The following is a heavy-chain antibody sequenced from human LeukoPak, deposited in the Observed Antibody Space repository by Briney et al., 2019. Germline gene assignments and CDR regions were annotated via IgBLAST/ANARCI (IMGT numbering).Heavy chain of an antibody. J-gene: IGHJ6*04. D-gene: IGHD3-10*01. CDR2: ISYDGSNK. Sequence: GSLRLSCAASGFTFSSYGMHWVRQAPGKGLEWVAVISYDGSNKYYADSVKGRFTISRDNSKNTLYLQMNSLRAEDTAVYYCAKDLHYGSGSYYKNAAYYYYGMDVWGKGTTATVSS. V-gene: IGHV3-30*18. CDR1: GFTFSSYG. CDR3: AKDLHYGSGSYYKNAAYYYYGMDV.